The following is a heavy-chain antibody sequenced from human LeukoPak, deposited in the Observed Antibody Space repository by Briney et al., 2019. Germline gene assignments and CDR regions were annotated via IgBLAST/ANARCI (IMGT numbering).Heavy chain of an antibody. CDR3: ARGVRRGITIFGVVGGWFDP. CDR1: GYSISSSDY. Sequence: SETLSLTCAVSGYSISSSDYWSWIRQPAGKGLEWIGRIYTNESTNYNPSLKSRVTMSVDTSKNQLSLKMISVTDADTAVYYCARGVRRGITIFGVVGGWFDPWGQGTLVTVSS. J-gene: IGHJ5*02. D-gene: IGHD3-3*01. V-gene: IGHV4-4*07. CDR2: IYTNEST.